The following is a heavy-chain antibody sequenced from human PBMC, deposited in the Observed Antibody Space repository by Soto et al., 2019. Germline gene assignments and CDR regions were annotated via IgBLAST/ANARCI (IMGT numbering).Heavy chain of an antibody. J-gene: IGHJ3*01. V-gene: IGHV1-46*01. CDR2: INPSGGST. Sequence: ASVKVSCKASGYTFTSYYMHWVRQAPGQGLEWMGIINPSGGSTSYAQKFQGRVTMTRDASTSTVYMELSSLRSEDTAVYYCARDLVAGTPRQVWGQGTMVTVSS. CDR1: GYTFTSYY. CDR3: ARDLVAGTPRQV. D-gene: IGHD6-19*01.